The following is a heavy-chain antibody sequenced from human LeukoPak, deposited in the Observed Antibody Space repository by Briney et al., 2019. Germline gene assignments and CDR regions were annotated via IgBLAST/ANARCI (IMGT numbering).Heavy chain of an antibody. Sequence: GSLRLSCAASGFTFSSDSMNWVRQAPGKGLEWVSSISSTSGFISYADSVKGRFTISRDNAKSSLYLQINSLRAEDTALYYCARVHSGYGPDYIDHWGQGTPVTVSS. J-gene: IGHJ4*02. V-gene: IGHV3-21*06. D-gene: IGHD5-12*01. CDR1: GFTFSSDS. CDR2: ISSTSGFI. CDR3: ARVHSGYGPDYIDH.